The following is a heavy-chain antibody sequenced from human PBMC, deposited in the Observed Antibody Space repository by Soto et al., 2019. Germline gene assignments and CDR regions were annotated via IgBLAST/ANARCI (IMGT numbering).Heavy chain of an antibody. J-gene: IGHJ4*02. Sequence: GGSLRLSCSGSGFTFTSFAIHWVRQAPGKGLEWVAVISENGVNKYSAESARGRFVISRDNSKNTVELEMNSLRPEDTAIYFCARRLTKTVSALGYWGQGTLVTVSS. V-gene: IGHV3-30*09. D-gene: IGHD2-8*01. CDR1: GFTFTSFA. CDR2: ISENGVNK. CDR3: ARRLTKTVSALGY.